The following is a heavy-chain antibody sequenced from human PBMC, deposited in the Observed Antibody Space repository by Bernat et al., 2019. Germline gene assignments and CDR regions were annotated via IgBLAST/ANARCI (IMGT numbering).Heavy chain of an antibody. CDR1: GFTVSSNY. D-gene: IGHD3-10*01. V-gene: IGHV3-66*01. CDR2: IYSGGST. J-gene: IGHJ6*02. Sequence: EVQLVESGGGLVQPGGSLRLSCAASGFTVSSNYMSWVRQAPGKGLEWVSVIYSGGSTYYTDSVKGRFTISRDNSKNTLYLQMNSLRAEDTAVYYCARGWFGSYGMDVWGQGTTVTVSS. CDR3: ARGWFGSYGMDV.